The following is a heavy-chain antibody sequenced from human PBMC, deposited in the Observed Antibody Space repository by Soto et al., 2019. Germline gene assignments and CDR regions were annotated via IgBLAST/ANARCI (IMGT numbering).Heavy chain of an antibody. V-gene: IGHV1-2*02. Sequence: ASVKVSCKASGYTFTGYYMHWVRQGHGQGLEWMGWINPNSGGTNYAQTFQVRVTITRDTPISTDYIELSRRRADDASVYYCARDVGRRSTDYWGQGTLVTVSS. J-gene: IGHJ4*02. D-gene: IGHD2-15*01. CDR2: INPNSGGT. CDR1: GYTFTGYY. CDR3: ARDVGRRSTDY.